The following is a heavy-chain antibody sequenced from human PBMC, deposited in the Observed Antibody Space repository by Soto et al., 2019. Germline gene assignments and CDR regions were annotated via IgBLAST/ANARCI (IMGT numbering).Heavy chain of an antibody. CDR1: GGSISSSSYY. Sequence: SETLSLTCTVSGGSISSSSYYWGWIRQPPGKGLEWIGSIYYSGSTYYNPSLKSRVTVSVDTSKNQFSLKLSSVTAADTAVYYCARLPSSSPDYYYYYMDVWGKGTTVTVSS. J-gene: IGHJ6*03. V-gene: IGHV4-39*01. D-gene: IGHD6-6*01. CDR2: IYYSGST. CDR3: ARLPSSSPDYYYYYMDV.